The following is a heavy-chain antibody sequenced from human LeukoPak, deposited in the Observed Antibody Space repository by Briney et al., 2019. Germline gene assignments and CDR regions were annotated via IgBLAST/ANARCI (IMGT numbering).Heavy chain of an antibody. V-gene: IGHV3-11*04. CDR3: AEGYSSGWTYFDY. CDR2: ISSSGSTI. CDR1: GFTFSDYY. Sequence: GGSLRLSCAASGFTFSDYYMSWIRQAPGKGLEWVSYISSSGSTIYYADSVKGRFTISRDNAKNSLYLQMNSLRAEDTAVYYCAEGYSSGWTYFDYWGQGTLVTVSS. D-gene: IGHD6-19*01. J-gene: IGHJ4*02.